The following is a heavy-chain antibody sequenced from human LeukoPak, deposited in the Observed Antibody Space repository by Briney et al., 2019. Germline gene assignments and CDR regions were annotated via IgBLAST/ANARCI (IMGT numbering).Heavy chain of an antibody. J-gene: IGHJ2*01. Sequence: SETLSLTCTVSGDPISSYYWSWIRQPAGKGLEWIGRIYASGNTNYNPSLKSRVTMFIDTSKNQFSLDLSSVTAADTAVYYCAGEGYSSGYQRGYFDLWGRGTLVTVSS. CDR3: AGEGYSSGYQRGYFDL. CDR1: GDPISSYY. D-gene: IGHD6-19*01. CDR2: IYASGNT. V-gene: IGHV4-4*07.